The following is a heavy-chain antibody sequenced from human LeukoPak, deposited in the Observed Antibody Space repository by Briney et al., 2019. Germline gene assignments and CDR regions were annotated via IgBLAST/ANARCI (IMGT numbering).Heavy chain of an antibody. CDR1: GYSFTSYW. CDR3: ARAHMTYYYYGMDV. Sequence: GESLRISVKGSGYSFTSYWSGGVRQMPGKGREGMGIIYPGDSDTRYSPSFQGQVTISADKPISTAYLQWSSLKAADTAMYYCARAHMTYYYYGMDVWGQGTTVTVSS. CDR2: IYPGDSDT. J-gene: IGHJ6*02. D-gene: IGHD2-21*02. V-gene: IGHV5-51*04.